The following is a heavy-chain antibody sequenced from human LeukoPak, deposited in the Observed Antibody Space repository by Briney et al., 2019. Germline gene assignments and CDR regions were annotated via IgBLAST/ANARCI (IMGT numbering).Heavy chain of an antibody. J-gene: IGHJ5*02. CDR3: ARESDTAMVTYWFDP. CDR1: GYTFTGYY. D-gene: IGHD5-18*01. Sequence: ASVKVSCKASGYTFTGYYMHWVRQAPGQGLEWMGWINPNSGGTNYAQKFQGRVTMTRDTSISTAYMELSRLRSDDTAVYYCARESDTAMVTYWFDPWGQGTLVTVSS. CDR2: INPNSGGT. V-gene: IGHV1-2*02.